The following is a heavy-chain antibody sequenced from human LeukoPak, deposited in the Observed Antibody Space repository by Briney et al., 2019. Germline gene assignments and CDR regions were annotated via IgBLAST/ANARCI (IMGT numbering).Heavy chain of an antibody. V-gene: IGHV4-34*01. CDR3: ARARASIRGVTSPFDY. CDR2: INHSGST. Sequence: SETLSLTCAVYGGSFSGYYWSWIRQPPGKGLEWIGEINHSGSTNYNPSLKSRVTISVGTSKNQFSLKLSSVTAADTAVYYCARARASIRGVTSPFDYWGQGTLVTVSS. D-gene: IGHD3-10*01. CDR1: GGSFSGYY. J-gene: IGHJ4*02.